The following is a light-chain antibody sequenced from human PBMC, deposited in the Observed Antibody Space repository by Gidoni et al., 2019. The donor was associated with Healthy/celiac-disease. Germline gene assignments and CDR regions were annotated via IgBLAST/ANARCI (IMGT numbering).Light chain of an antibody. J-gene: IGLJ3*02. CDR3: SSYTSSSTWV. Sequence: QSALPQPASVSGSPGQSITISCTGTSSDVGGYNYVSWYQQHPGKAPKLMIYEVSNRPSWVSNRFSGSKSGNTASLTISGLQAEDEADYYCSSYTSSSTWVFGGGTKLTVL. V-gene: IGLV2-14*01. CDR1: SSDVGGYNY. CDR2: EVS.